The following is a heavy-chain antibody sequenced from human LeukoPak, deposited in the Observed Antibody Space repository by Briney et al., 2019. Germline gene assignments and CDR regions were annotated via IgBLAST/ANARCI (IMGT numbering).Heavy chain of an antibody. CDR1: GFTFGDYA. V-gene: IGHV3-49*04. J-gene: IGHJ4*02. D-gene: IGHD3-3*01. Sequence: GGSLRLSCTASGFTFGDYAMSWVRQAPGKGLEWVGFIRSKAYGRTTEYAASVKGRFTISRDDSKSIAYLQMNSLKTEDTAVYYCTSLRFRFLEWLSPGYWGQGTLVTVSS. CDR2: IRSKAYGRTT. CDR3: TSLRFRFLEWLSPGY.